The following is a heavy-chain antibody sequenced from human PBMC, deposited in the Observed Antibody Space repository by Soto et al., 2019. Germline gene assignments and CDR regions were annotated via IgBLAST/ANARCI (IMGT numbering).Heavy chain of an antibody. D-gene: IGHD2-21*01. V-gene: IGHV3-11*06. J-gene: IGHJ4*02. CDR3: AKTIVAASGYYFDH. CDR2: ISGGSSYT. Sequence: QVQLVESGGGLVKPGGSLRLACAASGFSFGDSYMSWVRQDPGKGLEWLSYISGGSSYTNYADSVKGRFTISRDNAKRSLYLEMNSLRADDTAVYYCAKTIVAASGYYFDHWGQGNLVTVSS. CDR1: GFSFGDSY.